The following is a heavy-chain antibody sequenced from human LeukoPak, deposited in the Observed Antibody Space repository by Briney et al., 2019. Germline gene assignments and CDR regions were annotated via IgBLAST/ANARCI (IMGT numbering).Heavy chain of an antibody. J-gene: IGHJ6*02. CDR2: VIPIFGTA. V-gene: IGHV1-69*13. Sequence: SVKVSCKGFGGTFSSYAISWVRQAPGQRLEWMGGVIPIFGTANYAQKFQGRVTITADESTSTAYMELSSLRSEDTAVYYCARVKLLRADYYYYGMDVWGQGTTVTVSS. D-gene: IGHD1-26*01. CDR1: GGTFSSYA. CDR3: ARVKLLRADYYYYGMDV.